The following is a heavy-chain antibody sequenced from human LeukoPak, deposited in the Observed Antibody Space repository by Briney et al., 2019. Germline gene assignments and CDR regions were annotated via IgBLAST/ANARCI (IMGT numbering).Heavy chain of an antibody. CDR1: GYTFTSYG. CDR2: INPSGGST. CDR3: ARDRYKQQLGPYYFDY. D-gene: IGHD6-13*01. V-gene: IGHV1-46*01. J-gene: IGHJ4*02. Sequence: ASVKVSCKASGYTFTSYGISWVRQAPGQGLEWMGIINPSGGSTSYAQKFQGRVTMTRDTSTSTVYMELSSLRSEDTAVYYCARDRYKQQLGPYYFDYWGQGTLVTVSS.